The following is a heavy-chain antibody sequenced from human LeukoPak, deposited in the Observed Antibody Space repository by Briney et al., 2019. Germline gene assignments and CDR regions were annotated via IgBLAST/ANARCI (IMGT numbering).Heavy chain of an antibody. J-gene: IGHJ6*03. CDR3: ARSSKTYYMDV. Sequence: SETLSLTXTVSGGSISTYFWTWIRQPPGKGLEWVGYIYYSGSTHYNSSLKSRVSISIDTSNNQFSLQLNSVTAADTAVYYCARSSKTYYMDVWGRGTTVTVSS. CDR2: IYYSGST. V-gene: IGHV4-59*13. CDR1: GGSISTYF.